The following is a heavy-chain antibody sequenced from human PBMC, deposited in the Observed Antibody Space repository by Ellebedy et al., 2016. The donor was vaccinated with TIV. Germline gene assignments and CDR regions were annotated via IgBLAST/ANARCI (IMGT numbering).Heavy chain of an antibody. CDR2: ISGYNGNT. Sequence: AASVKVSCKASGYRFSTYGISWVRQAPGQGLEWMGWISGYNGNTNYAQKFQGRVTITRNTSISTAYMELSSLRSEDTAVYYCARGPGYYGSGTYSMDVWGQGTTVTVSS. J-gene: IGHJ6*02. V-gene: IGHV1-18*04. D-gene: IGHD3-10*01. CDR1: GYRFSTYG. CDR3: ARGPGYYGSGTYSMDV.